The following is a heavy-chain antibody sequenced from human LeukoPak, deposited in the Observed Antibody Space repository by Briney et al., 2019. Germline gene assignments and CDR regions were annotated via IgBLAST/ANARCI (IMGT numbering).Heavy chain of an antibody. CDR3: ARLIGNYDFWSGTGWFDP. CDR2: IYYSGST. V-gene: IGHV4-59*01. CDR1: GGSISSYY. J-gene: IGHJ5*02. Sequence: PSETLSLTCTVSGGSISSYYWSWIRQPPGKGLEWIGYIYYSGSTNYNPSLKSRDTISVDTSKNQFSLKLSSVTAADTAVYYCARLIGNYDFWSGTGWFDPWGQGTLVTVSS. D-gene: IGHD3-3*01.